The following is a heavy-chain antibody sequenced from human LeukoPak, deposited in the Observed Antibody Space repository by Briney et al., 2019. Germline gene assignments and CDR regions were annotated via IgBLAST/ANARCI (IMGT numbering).Heavy chain of an antibody. V-gene: IGHV4-38-2*02. J-gene: IGHJ4*02. D-gene: IGHD5-18*01. CDR3: ARIFIRNGYSSYFDC. CDR2: VYQSGTT. Sequence: SETLSLTCTVSGFSISSGHYWGWVRQLPGAGLEWIGSVYQSGTTYYNPSLKSRVTTSVDMSKNQFSLRLRPVTAADTAVYYCARIFIRNGYSSYFDCWGQGTLVTVSS. CDR1: GFSISSGHY.